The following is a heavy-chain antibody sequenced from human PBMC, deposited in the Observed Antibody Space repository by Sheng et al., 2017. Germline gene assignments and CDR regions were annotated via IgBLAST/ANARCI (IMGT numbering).Heavy chain of an antibody. Sequence: QVQLQESGPGLVKPSETLSLTCAVSGHSISSGFFWGWIRQSPAKGLEWIGTLYHNGGTYINPSLKSRVTISGDTSKNQFSLILTSLTAADTAVYYCARMNGDNFERGDWVDPWGQGTLVTVSS. V-gene: IGHV4-38-2*01. J-gene: IGHJ5*02. CDR3: ARMNGDNFERGDWVDP. D-gene: IGHD2-21*01. CDR1: GHSISSGFF. CDR2: LYHNGGT.